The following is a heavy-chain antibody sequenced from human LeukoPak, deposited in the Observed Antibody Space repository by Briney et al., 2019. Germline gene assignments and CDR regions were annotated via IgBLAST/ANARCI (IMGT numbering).Heavy chain of an antibody. CDR1: GYTFTGYY. Sequence: ASVKVSCKASGYTFTGYYMHWVRQAPGQGLEWMGRINPNSGGTNYAQKFQGRVTMTRDASISTAYMELSRLRSDDTAVYYCATVSYSGSYRPDYWGQGTLVTVSS. D-gene: IGHD1-26*01. CDR2: INPNSGGT. V-gene: IGHV1-2*06. CDR3: ATVSYSGSYRPDY. J-gene: IGHJ4*02.